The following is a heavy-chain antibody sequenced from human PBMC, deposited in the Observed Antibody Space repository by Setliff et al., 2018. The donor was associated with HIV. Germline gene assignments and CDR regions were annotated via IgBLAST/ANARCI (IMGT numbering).Heavy chain of an antibody. CDR3: ANLWELGA. CDR2: IKKDGSEI. Sequence: AGGSLRLSCAASGFTFSNYWMDWVRQVPGKGLEWVATIKKDGSEIYYVDSVKGRFTISRDNARTSLFLEMRSLRDEDTAVYLCANLWELGAWGQGTLVTVSS. J-gene: IGHJ5*02. CDR1: GFTFSNYW. V-gene: IGHV3-7*03. D-gene: IGHD3-16*01.